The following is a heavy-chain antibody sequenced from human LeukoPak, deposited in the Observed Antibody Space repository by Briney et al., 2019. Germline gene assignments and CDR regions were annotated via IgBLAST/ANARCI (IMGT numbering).Heavy chain of an antibody. J-gene: IGHJ4*02. CDR3: ARDAGIAAAELDY. D-gene: IGHD6-13*01. CDR2: ISSSSSTI. CDR1: GFTFSSYT. Sequence: PGGSLRLSCAASGFTFSSYTLHWVRQAPGKGLEWVSYISSSSSTIYYADSVKGRFTISRDNAKNSLYLQMNSLRAEDTAVYYCARDAGIAAAELDYWGQGSLVTVSS. V-gene: IGHV3-48*04.